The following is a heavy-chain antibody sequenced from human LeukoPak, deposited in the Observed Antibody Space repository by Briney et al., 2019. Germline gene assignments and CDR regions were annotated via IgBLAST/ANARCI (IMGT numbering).Heavy chain of an antibody. J-gene: IGHJ4*02. CDR1: GGSVSSGNYY. D-gene: IGHD5-24*01. V-gene: IGHV4-61*01. CDR2: IYYSGST. Sequence: SETLSLTCTVSGGSVSSGNYYWSWIRQPPGKGLEWIGYIYYSGSTNYNPSLKSRVTISVDTSKNQFSLKLSSVTATDTAVYYCARWRNPIVEMASRGYFDYWGQGTLVTVSS. CDR3: ARWRNPIVEMASRGYFDY.